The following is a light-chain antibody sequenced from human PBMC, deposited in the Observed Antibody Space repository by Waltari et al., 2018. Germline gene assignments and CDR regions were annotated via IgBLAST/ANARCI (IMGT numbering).Light chain of an antibody. J-gene: IGKJ2*01. CDR3: QQYSLCPLYT. CDR2: GAS. Sequence: AIRMTQSPSSVSASAGDTVTITCRASQDIRTFLAWYQQKPGKAPKLLIFGASSLQTGVPSRFSGSGSGTEFTLTISGLQSEDFATYSCQQYSLCPLYTFGQGTKLEI. CDR1: QDIRTF. V-gene: IGKV1-8*01.